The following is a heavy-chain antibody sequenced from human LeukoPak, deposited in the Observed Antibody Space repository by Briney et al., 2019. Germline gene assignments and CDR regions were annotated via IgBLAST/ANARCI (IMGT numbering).Heavy chain of an antibody. V-gene: IGHV3-30-3*01. CDR2: ISYDGSNK. Sequence: GGSLRLSCAASRFTFSDYAMHWVRQAPGKGLEWVAVISYDGSNKYYADSVKGRFTIFRDNSKNTLYLQMNSLRAEDTAVYYCARDRGGLIAAADYYYGMDVWGQGTTVTVSS. D-gene: IGHD6-13*01. CDR1: RFTFSDYA. CDR3: ARDRGGLIAAADYYYGMDV. J-gene: IGHJ6*02.